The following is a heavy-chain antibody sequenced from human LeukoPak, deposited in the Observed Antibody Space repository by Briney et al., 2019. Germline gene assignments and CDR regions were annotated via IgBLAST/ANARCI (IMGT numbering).Heavy chain of an antibody. CDR2: MNPNTDNK. Sequence: ASVKVSCKASGYTFTNHDINWVRQAAGQGLEWMGWMNPNTDNKASAQKFEGRVTMTRDTSINTAYMELSSLTSEDTAVYYCVRAVRTTVTTFWFDPWGQGTRVTVSS. CDR1: GYTFTNHD. CDR3: VRAVRTTVTTFWFDP. V-gene: IGHV1-8*01. J-gene: IGHJ5*02. D-gene: IGHD4-17*01.